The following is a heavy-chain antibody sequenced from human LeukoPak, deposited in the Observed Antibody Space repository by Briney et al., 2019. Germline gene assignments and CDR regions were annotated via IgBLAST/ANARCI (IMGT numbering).Heavy chain of an antibody. Sequence: ASVKVSCKVSGYTLTELSMHWVRQAPGKGLEWMGGFDPEDGETIYAQKFQCRVTMIEDTSTDTAYMELNSLRSEDTAVYYCETRGSGSYYVLGDYWGQGTLVTVSS. CDR3: ETRGSGSYYVLGDY. CDR2: FDPEDGET. D-gene: IGHD1-26*01. V-gene: IGHV1-24*01. J-gene: IGHJ4*02. CDR1: GYTLTELS.